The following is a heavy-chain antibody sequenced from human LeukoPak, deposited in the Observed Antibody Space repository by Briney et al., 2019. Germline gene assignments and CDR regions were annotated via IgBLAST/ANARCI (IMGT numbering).Heavy chain of an antibody. CDR1: GGSISSGGYY. Sequence: SETLSLTCTVSGGSISSGGYYWSWIRQPPGKGLEWIGYIYYSGSAYYNPSRESRVTISVDTSKNQFSLKLSSVTAADTAVYYCARGKEVTMVRGVIITQYYYFDYWGQGTLVTVSS. CDR3: ARGKEVTMVRGVIITQYYYFDY. J-gene: IGHJ4*02. V-gene: IGHV4-30-4*01. CDR2: IYYSGSA. D-gene: IGHD3-10*01.